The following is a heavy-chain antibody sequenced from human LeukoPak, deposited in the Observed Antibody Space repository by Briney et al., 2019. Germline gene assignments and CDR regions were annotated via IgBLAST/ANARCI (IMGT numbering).Heavy chain of an antibody. Sequence: SETLSLTCAVYGGSFSGYYWSWIRQPPGKGLEWIGEINHSGSTNYNPSLKSRVTISVDTSKNQFSLKLSSVTAADTAVYYCARAKYIVVVPAAFDIWGQGTMVTVSS. J-gene: IGHJ3*02. CDR2: INHSGST. CDR3: ARAKYIVVVPAAFDI. D-gene: IGHD2-2*01. V-gene: IGHV4-34*01. CDR1: GGSFSGYY.